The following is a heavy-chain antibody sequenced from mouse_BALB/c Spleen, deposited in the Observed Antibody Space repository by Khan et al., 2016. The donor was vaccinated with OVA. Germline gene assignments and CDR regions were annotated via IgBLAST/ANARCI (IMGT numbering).Heavy chain of an antibody. CDR2: IWAGGST. CDR1: GFSLTSYG. Sequence: QVQLKQSGPGLVAPSQSLSITCTVSGFSLTSYGVHWVRQPPGKGLEWLGVIWAGGSTNYNSALMSRLSISKDNSKSQVFLKRNRLQTDDTAMYYCARVEYYGSSSWFAYWGQGTLVTVSA. J-gene: IGHJ3*01. CDR3: ARVEYYGSSSWFAY. V-gene: IGHV2-9*02. D-gene: IGHD1-1*01.